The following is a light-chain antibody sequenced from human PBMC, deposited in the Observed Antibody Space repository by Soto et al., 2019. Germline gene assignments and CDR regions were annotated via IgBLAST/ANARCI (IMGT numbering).Light chain of an antibody. CDR1: QSVSSG. CDR3: QQYNNWPPYT. Sequence: EIVMTQSPATLSVSPGERATLSCRASQSVSSGLSWYQQKPGQAPRLLIYGASTRATGIPARFSGSGSGTEFTLTISSLQSEDYVVYYCQQYNNWPPYTFGQGTRLEIK. V-gene: IGKV3-15*01. CDR2: GAS. J-gene: IGKJ5*01.